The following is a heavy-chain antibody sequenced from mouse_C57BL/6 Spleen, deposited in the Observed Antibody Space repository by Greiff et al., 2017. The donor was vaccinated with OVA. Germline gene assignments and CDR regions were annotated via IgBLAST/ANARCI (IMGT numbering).Heavy chain of an antibody. CDR1: GYTFTDYY. Sequence: QVQLKESGAELVRPGASVKLSCKASGYTFTDYYINWVKQRPGQGLEWIARIYPGSGNTYYNEKFKGKATLTAEKSSSTAYMQLSSLTSEDSAVYFCAREDYGLFAYWGQGTLVTVSA. CDR3: AREDYGLFAY. V-gene: IGHV1-76*01. D-gene: IGHD2-4*01. CDR2: IYPGSGNT. J-gene: IGHJ3*01.